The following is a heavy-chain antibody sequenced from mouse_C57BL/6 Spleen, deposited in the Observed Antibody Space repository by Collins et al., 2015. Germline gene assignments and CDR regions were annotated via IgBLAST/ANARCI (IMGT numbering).Heavy chain of an antibody. CDR3: ARHGYAMDY. Sequence: QVQLQQSGAELMKPGASVKISCKATGYTFSSYWIEWVKQRPGHGLEWIGEILPGSGSTNYNEKFKGKATFTADTSSNTAYMQLSSLTSEGSAVYYCARHGYAMDYWGQGTSVTVSS. CDR1: GYTFSSYW. V-gene: IGHV1-9*01. J-gene: IGHJ4*01. CDR2: ILPGSGST.